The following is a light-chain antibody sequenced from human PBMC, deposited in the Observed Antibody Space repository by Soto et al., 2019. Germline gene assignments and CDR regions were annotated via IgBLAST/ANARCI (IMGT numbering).Light chain of an antibody. Sequence: DIQMTQSPSTLSASVGDRVTITCRVSQSISSGLAWYQQKPGKAPKLLIYDASSLKSGVPSRFSGSGSGTDFTLTISSLQPDDFATYYCQQYNSYWTVGQGTKVEIK. CDR3: QQYNSYWT. CDR1: QSISSG. J-gene: IGKJ1*01. V-gene: IGKV1-5*01. CDR2: DAS.